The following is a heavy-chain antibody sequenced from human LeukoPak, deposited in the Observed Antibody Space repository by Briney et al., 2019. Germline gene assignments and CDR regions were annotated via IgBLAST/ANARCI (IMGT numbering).Heavy chain of an antibody. CDR3: ARDATRYDILTGRSGGGLDY. CDR2: IKQDGSEK. CDR1: GFTFSSYW. J-gene: IGHJ4*02. D-gene: IGHD3-9*01. V-gene: IGHV3-7*01. Sequence: GGSLRLSCAASGFTFSSYWMSWVRQAPGKGLEWVANIKQDGSEKYYVDSAKGRFTISRDNAKNSLYLKVNSLRAEDTAVYYCARDATRYDILTGRSGGGLDYWGQGALVTVSS.